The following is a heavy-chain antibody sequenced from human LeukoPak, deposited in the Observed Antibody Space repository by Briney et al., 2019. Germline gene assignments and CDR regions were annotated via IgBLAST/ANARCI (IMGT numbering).Heavy chain of an antibody. V-gene: IGHV4-34*01. Sequence: SETLSLTCAVYGGSFSGYYWSWIRQPPGKGLEWIGEINHSGSTNYNPSLKSRVTISVDTSKNQFSLKLTSVTAADTAVYYCARASNYDSWTRYYYMDVWGKGTTVTVSS. J-gene: IGHJ6*03. CDR3: ARASNYDSWTRYYYMDV. CDR2: INHSGST. D-gene: IGHD3-3*01. CDR1: GGSFSGYY.